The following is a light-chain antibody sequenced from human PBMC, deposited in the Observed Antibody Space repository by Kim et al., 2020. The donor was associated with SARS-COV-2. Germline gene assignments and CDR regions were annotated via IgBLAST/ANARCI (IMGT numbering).Light chain of an antibody. CDR2: YDS. Sequence: SYELTQPPSVSVAPGKTARITCGGNNIGSKSVHWYQQKPGQAPVLVIYYDSDRPSGIPERFSGSNSGNTATLPISRVEAGDEADYYCQVWDSSSDPWVFG. J-gene: IGLJ3*02. CDR1: NIGSKS. V-gene: IGLV3-21*04. CDR3: QVWDSSSDPWV.